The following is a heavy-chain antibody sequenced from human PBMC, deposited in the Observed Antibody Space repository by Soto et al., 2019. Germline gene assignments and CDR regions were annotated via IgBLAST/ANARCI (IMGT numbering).Heavy chain of an antibody. CDR1: GYTFIGYY. CDR2: INPNSGVT. D-gene: IGHD3-9*01. V-gene: IGHV1-2*02. J-gene: IGHJ3*02. Sequence: QVQLVQSGAEVKRPGASVKVSCKTSGYTFIGYYVHWVRQAPGLGLEWMGWINPNSGVTNYAQKFHGRVTVTRDTSITTAYMELKRLRSDDTAVYYCARDSHYDVLTGYSKNAFDIWGQGTMVTVSS. CDR3: ARDSHYDVLTGYSKNAFDI.